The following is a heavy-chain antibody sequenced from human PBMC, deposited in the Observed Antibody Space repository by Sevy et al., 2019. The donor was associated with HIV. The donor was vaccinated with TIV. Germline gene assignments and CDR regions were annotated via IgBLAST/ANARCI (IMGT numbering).Heavy chain of an antibody. D-gene: IGHD3-3*01. CDR3: ARDKSVQVISGVVRYNYGMDV. CDR1: GYTLSSYG. V-gene: IGHV1-18*01. CDR2: INTYNGNT. J-gene: IGHJ6*02. Sequence: ASVKVSCKASGYTLSSYGISWVRQAPGQGLEWMGWINTYNGNTKYAQKLQGRITMTTDTATSTAYMEVRSLRSDDTAVYYCARDKSVQVISGVVRYNYGMDVWGQGTTVTVSS.